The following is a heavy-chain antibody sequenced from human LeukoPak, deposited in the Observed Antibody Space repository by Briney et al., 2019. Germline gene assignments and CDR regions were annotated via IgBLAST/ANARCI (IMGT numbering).Heavy chain of an antibody. CDR1: GGTFSSYA. J-gene: IGHJ4*02. CDR2: IIPIFGTA. D-gene: IGHD2-2*01. V-gene: IGHV1-69*13. Sequence: SVKVSCKASGGTFSSYAISWVRQAPGQGLEWMGGIIPIFGTANYAQKFQGRVTITADESTGTAYMELSSLRSEDTAVYYCARDSVVVPAAMGYWGQGTLVTVSS. CDR3: ARDSVVVPAAMGY.